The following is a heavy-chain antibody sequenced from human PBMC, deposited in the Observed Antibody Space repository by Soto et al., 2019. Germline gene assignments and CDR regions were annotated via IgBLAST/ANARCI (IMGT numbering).Heavy chain of an antibody. J-gene: IGHJ5*02. CDR1: VFTFSTHG. V-gene: IGHV3-30*18. Sequence: GGSLRLSCASSVFTFSTHGMHCVRHSPGKGPEWVAVISHDGSKKYYVESVEGRFSISRDNSKSIVHLQMNNVRTEDTAVYYCAKDKGPYYDFWSGQRWFDPWGPGTLVTVSA. D-gene: IGHD3-3*01. CDR2: ISHDGSKK. CDR3: AKDKGPYYDFWSGQRWFDP.